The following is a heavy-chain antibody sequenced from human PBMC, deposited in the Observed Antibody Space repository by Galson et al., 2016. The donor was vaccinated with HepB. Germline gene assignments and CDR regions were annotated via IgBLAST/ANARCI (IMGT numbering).Heavy chain of an antibody. CDR1: GFSFSNYA. CDR3: ANAKDRGYVCDCLDSSGESTQGIAAPGSATKPYF. V-gene: IGHV3-23*01. D-gene: IGHD2-21*02. CDR2: IRGSGGNP. Sequence: SLRLSCAASGFSFSNYAISWVRQAPGKGLEWVSAIRGSGGNPYYANSVLGRFTITRDNSKNTLYLQMNSLRAEDTALYYCANAKDRGYVCDCLDSSGESTQGIAAPGSATKPYF. J-gene: IGHJ1*01.